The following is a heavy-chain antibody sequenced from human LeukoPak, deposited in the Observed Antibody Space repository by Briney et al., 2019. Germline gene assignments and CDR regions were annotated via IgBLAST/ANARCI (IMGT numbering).Heavy chain of an antibody. CDR3: ARGIAAAGKGLDY. CDR2: IYHSGST. D-gene: IGHD6-13*01. CDR1: GGSISSGGYY. Sequence: PSQTLSLTCTVSGGSISSGGYYWSWIRQPPGKGLEWIGYIYHSGSTYYNPSLKSRVTISVDRSKNLFSLKLSSVTAADTAVYYCARGIAAAGKGLDYWGQGTLVTVSS. V-gene: IGHV4-30-2*01. J-gene: IGHJ4*02.